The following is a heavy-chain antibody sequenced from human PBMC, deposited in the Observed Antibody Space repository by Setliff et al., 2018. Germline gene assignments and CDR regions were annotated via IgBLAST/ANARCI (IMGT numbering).Heavy chain of an antibody. J-gene: IGHJ4*02. V-gene: IGHV3-11*01. CDR1: GFTFSGYY. Sequence: GSLRLSCAAPGFTFSGYYMTWIRQAPGKGLEWVSYISGSSGGIYYADSVKGRFTISRDNAKKSLYMEMNSLRVEDTAVYYCAKDGMGPTYTYFFDFWGQGSQVTVSS. CDR3: AKDGMGPTYTYFFDF. CDR2: ISGSSGGI. D-gene: IGHD1-26*01.